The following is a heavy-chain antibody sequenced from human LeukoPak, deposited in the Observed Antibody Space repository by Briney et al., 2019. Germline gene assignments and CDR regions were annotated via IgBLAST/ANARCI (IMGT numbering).Heavy chain of an antibody. J-gene: IGHJ4*02. CDR3: ARAVRPTYFDY. Sequence: SQTLSLTCAISGDSVSSNSGAWNWIRQSRSRGLEWPGRTYYRSKWYNDYAVSVKSRITINPDTSKNQFSLQPNSVTPEDTAVYYCARAVRPTYFDYWGQGTLVTVSS. V-gene: IGHV6-1*01. CDR2: TYYRSKWYN. CDR1: GDSVSSNSGA. D-gene: IGHD6-6*01.